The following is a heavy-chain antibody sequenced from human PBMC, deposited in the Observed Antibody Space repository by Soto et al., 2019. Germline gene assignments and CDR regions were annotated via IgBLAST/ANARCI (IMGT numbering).Heavy chain of an antibody. D-gene: IGHD4-17*01. J-gene: IGHJ2*01. CDR1: GFTFDDYA. Sequence: GGSLRLSCAASGFTFDDYAMHWVRQAPGKGLDWVSGISWNSGSIGYADSVKGRFTISRDNAKNSLYLQMNSLRAEDTALYYCAKDRSLTLYGSTGGWYFDLWGRGTLVTVSS. V-gene: IGHV3-9*01. CDR2: ISWNSGSI. CDR3: AKDRSLTLYGSTGGWYFDL.